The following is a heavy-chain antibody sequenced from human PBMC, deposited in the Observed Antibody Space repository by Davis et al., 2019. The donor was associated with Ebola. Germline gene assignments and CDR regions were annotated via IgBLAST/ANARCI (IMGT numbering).Heavy chain of an antibody. CDR1: GGTFSSYA. CDR3: ARQRPAALYNWFDP. Sequence: SVKVSCKASGGTFSSYAISWVRQAPGQGLEWMGGIIPIFGTANYAQKFQGRVTITADESTSTAYMELSSLRSEDTAVYYCARQRPAALYNWFDPWCQGTLVTVSS. CDR2: IIPIFGTA. D-gene: IGHD2-2*01. J-gene: IGHJ5*02. V-gene: IGHV1-69*13.